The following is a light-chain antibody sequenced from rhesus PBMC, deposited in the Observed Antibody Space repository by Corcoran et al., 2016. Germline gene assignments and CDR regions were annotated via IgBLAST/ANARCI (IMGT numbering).Light chain of an antibody. V-gene: IGKV1-33*02. CDR2: AAS. Sequence: DIQMTQSPSSLSASVGDRVTITCQASQGISSWLAWFQQKPGKAPRLLIYAASSLQSGVPSRFSGSRSGTEFTLTISSLHPEDFATYYCQQHNSYPYSFGQGTKVEI. CDR3: QQHNSYPYS. J-gene: IGKJ2*01. CDR1: QGISSW.